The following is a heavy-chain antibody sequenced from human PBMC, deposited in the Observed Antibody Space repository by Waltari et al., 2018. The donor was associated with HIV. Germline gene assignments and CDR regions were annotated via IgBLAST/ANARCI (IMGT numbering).Heavy chain of an antibody. V-gene: IGHV1-8*01. Sequence: QVQLVQSGAEAKKPGASVKISCKASGYTFISDDINWVRQAAGQGLGWMGGVSPRRGKAGSTRKVQGSSTMTRDTSISTAYVEVSSRGHEDTAVYYCARRPYAWGDYYPHYYYGLDVWGQGTTVIVAS. CDR1: GYTFISDD. J-gene: IGHJ6*02. CDR3: ARRPYAWGDYYPHYYYGLDV. CDR2: VSPRRGKA. D-gene: IGHD3-10*01.